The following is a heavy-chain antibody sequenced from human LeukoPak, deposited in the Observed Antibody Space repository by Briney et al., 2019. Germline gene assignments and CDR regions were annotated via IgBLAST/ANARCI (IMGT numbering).Heavy chain of an antibody. D-gene: IGHD2-2*01. J-gene: IGHJ4*02. Sequence: GESLKISCKGFGYTFATYWIGRVRQMPGKGPEWMGTIYPSDSDTRYSPSFQGHVTISADKSITTAYLQWSSLKASDSAMYYCTRTPRLVAHAFYFDQWGRGTLVTVSS. V-gene: IGHV5-51*01. CDR2: IYPSDSDT. CDR1: GYTFATYW. CDR3: TRTPRLVAHAFYFDQ.